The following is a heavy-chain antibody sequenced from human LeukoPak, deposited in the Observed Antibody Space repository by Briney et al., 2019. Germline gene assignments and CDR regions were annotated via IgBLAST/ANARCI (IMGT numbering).Heavy chain of an antibody. D-gene: IGHD1-26*01. V-gene: IGHV3-9*01. CDR1: GFTFDDYA. CDR3: AKVRGSYYGEFDY. CDR2: ISWNSGSI. J-gene: IGHJ4*02. Sequence: SGGSLRLSCAASGFTFDDYAMHWVRQAPGKGLEWVSGISWNSGSIGYADSVKGRFTISRDNAKNSLYLQMNSLRAEDTALYYCAKVRGSYYGEFDYWGQGTLVTVSS.